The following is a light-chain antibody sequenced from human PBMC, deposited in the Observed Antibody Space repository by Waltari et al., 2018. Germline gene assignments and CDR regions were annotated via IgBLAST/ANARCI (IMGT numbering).Light chain of an antibody. CDR3: LQHNSWS. Sequence: EIVLTQSPGTLSLSPGERATLSCRASQSVDTYLAWYQQRPGQAPRLLIHGASNRATGIPARFSGSGSWTDFTLVIISLEPEDFAVYYCLQHNSWSFGGGTKVEIK. CDR1: QSVDTY. CDR2: GAS. J-gene: IGKJ4*01. V-gene: IGKV3-11*01.